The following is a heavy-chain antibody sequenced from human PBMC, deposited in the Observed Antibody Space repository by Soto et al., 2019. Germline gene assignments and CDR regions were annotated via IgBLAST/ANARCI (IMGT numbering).Heavy chain of an antibody. CDR2: ISGSGGST. V-gene: IGHV3-23*01. CDR1: GFTFSSYA. Sequence: PGGSLRLSCAASGFTFSSYAMSWVRQAPGKGLEWVSAISGSGGSTYYADSVKGRFTISRDNSKNTLYLQMNSLRAEDTAVYYCARGAPLYYDILTGGSPKFDPWGQGTRVTVSS. CDR3: ARGAPLYYDILTGGSPKFDP. J-gene: IGHJ5*02. D-gene: IGHD3-9*01.